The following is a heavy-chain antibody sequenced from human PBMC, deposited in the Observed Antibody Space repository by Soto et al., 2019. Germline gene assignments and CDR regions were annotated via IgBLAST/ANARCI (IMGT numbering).Heavy chain of an antibody. CDR2: ITGSGGST. Sequence: VGSLRLSCAASGFTFNSYSYAMSWVRQAPGKGLEWVSAITGSGGSTYYSDSVKGRFTISRDNSRNTLYLQMNSLRAEDTAVYYCAKDRIAVIRGGHYYGMDVWGQGTTVTVSS. J-gene: IGHJ6*02. D-gene: IGHD3-10*01. CDR3: AKDRIAVIRGGHYYGMDV. V-gene: IGHV3-23*01. CDR1: GFTFNSYSYA.